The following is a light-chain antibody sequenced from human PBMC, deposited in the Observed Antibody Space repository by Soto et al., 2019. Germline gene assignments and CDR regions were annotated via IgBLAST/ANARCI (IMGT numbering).Light chain of an antibody. V-gene: IGLV2-14*01. CDR2: DVN. Sequence: QSVLTQPASVSGSPGQSITISCTGTSSDVGGYDYVSWYQQDPGKAPKLMIYDVNNRPSGVSNRFSGSKSGNTASLTISGVQAEDEADYYCSSYTSSNTHVFGTGTKVTVL. J-gene: IGLJ1*01. CDR1: SSDVGGYDY. CDR3: SSYTSSNTHV.